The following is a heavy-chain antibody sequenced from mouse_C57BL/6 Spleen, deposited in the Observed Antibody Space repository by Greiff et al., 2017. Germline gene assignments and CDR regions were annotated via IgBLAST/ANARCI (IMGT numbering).Heavy chain of an antibody. CDR2: IYPRDGST. CDR1: GYTFTSSD. CDR3: ARSRAFDY. Sequence: QVHVKQSGPELVKPGASVKLSCKASGYTFTSSDINWVKQRPGQGLEWIGWIYPRDGSTKYNEKFKGKATLTVDTSSSTAYMELHSLTSEDSAVYFCARSRAFDYWGQGTTLTVSA. J-gene: IGHJ2*01. V-gene: IGHV1-85*01.